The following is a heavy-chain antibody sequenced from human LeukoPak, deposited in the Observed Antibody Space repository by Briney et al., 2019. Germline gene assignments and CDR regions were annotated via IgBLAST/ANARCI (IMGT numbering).Heavy chain of an antibody. D-gene: IGHD5-12*01. Sequence: SQTLSLTCTVSGGSISSDGYYWSWIRQHPGKGLEWLGYIYYSGSTYYNPSLKSRVTISVDTSKNQFSLKLSSVTAADTAVYYCARRGHIVANYYFDYWGQGTLVTVSS. CDR3: ARRGHIVANYYFDY. V-gene: IGHV4-31*03. CDR1: GGSISSDGYY. J-gene: IGHJ4*02. CDR2: IYYSGST.